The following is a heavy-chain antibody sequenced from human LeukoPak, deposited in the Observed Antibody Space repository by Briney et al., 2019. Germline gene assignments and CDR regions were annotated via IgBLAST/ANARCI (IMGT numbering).Heavy chain of an antibody. J-gene: IGHJ4*02. Sequence: GGSLRLSCAVSGITLSNYGMSWVRQAPGKGLEWVAGISGSGGGTNYAASVKGRFTISRDNPKNTLYLQMNSLRAEDTAVYFCAKRGVVIRVILVGFHKEAYYFDSWGQGALVTVSS. CDR2: ISGSGGGT. CDR1: GITLSNYG. CDR3: AKRGVVIRVILVGFHKEAYYFDS. D-gene: IGHD3-22*01. V-gene: IGHV3-23*01.